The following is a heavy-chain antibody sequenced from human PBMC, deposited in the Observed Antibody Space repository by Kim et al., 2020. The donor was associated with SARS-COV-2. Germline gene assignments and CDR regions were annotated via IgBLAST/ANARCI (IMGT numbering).Heavy chain of an antibody. D-gene: IGHD3-10*01. CDR1: GDSISTSYY. Sequence: SETLSLTCTVSGDSISTSYYWGWIRQPPGKGLEWIGSIYWSGTTYYNPSLKSRVRISVDTSKNQFSLKLTSVTAADTAVYYCARVYYYGSGSPQNWFDPWGQGTLVTVSS. CDR3: ARVYYYGSGSPQNWFDP. J-gene: IGHJ5*02. V-gene: IGHV4-39*01. CDR2: IYWSGTT.